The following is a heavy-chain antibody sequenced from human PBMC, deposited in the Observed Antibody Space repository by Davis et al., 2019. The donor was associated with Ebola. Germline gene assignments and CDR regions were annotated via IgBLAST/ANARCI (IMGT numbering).Heavy chain of an antibody. J-gene: IGHJ4*02. Sequence: GGSLRLSCSASGFTFSSYAMHWVRQAPGKGLEYVSSIINNGGGTHYADSVKGRFTISRDNSKNTLYLQMSSLRTEDTAVYYCVKRPSDSGGNYYEGYFDHWGLGTLVIVSS. D-gene: IGHD3-22*01. V-gene: IGHV3-64D*06. CDR2: IINNGGGT. CDR1: GFTFSSYA. CDR3: VKRPSDSGGNYYEGYFDH.